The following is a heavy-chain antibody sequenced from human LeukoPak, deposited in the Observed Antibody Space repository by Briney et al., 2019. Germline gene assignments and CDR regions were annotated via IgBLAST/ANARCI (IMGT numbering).Heavy chain of an antibody. CDR3: TRHPGGNDAHRFDY. CDR2: VHSSGSP. CDR1: GGSLTNYF. Sequence: SETLSLTCTVSGGSLTNYFWSWIRQPPGTGLEWIGYVHSSGSPHYNPSFESRVTTSVDTSKNQFSLNLNSVTAADTAVYYCTRHPGGNDAHRFDYWGRDSWSPSPQ. V-gene: IGHV4-59*08. J-gene: IGHJ4*02. D-gene: IGHD4-23*01.